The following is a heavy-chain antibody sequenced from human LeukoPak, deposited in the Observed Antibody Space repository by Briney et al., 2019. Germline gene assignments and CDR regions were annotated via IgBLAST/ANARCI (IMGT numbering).Heavy chain of an antibody. CDR3: ARGMAGPLYYYYYYMDV. CDR1: GGSISSSSYY. V-gene: IGHV4-39*07. CDR2: IYYSGST. Sequence: PSETLSLTCTVSGGSISSSSYYWGWIRQPPGKGLEWIGSIYYSGSTYYNPSLKSRVTISVDTSKNQFSLKLSSVTAADTAVYYCARGMAGPLYYYYYYMDVWGKGTTVTVSS. J-gene: IGHJ6*03. D-gene: IGHD6-19*01.